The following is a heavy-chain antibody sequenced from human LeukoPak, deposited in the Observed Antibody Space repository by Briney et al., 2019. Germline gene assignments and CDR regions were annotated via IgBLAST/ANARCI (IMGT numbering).Heavy chain of an antibody. Sequence: SETLSLTCAVYGGSFSGYYWSWIRQPPGKGLEWIGEINHSGSTNYNPSLKSRVTISVDTSKNQFSLRLSSVTAADTAVYYCARVPRGGNPYHFDYWGQGTLVTVSS. CDR1: GGSFSGYY. V-gene: IGHV4-34*01. D-gene: IGHD4-23*01. CDR3: ARVPRGGNPYHFDY. J-gene: IGHJ4*02. CDR2: INHSGST.